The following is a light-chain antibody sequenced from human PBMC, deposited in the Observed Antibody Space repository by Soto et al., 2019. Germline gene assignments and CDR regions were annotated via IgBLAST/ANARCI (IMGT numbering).Light chain of an antibody. CDR1: TSSIGRNY. Sequence: QSVLTQPPSVSAAPGQRVTISCSGSTSSIGRNYVAWYQQLPGAAPKLLISNNDERPSGIPDRFSGSKSGTSATLDITGLQTGHEADYYCATCDASLKSGLFGGGTKLTVL. CDR3: ATCDASLKSGL. CDR2: NND. V-gene: IGLV1-51*01. J-gene: IGLJ3*02.